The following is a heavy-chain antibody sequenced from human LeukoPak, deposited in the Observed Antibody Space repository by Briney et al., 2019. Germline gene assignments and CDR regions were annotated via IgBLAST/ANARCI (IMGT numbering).Heavy chain of an antibody. D-gene: IGHD3-22*01. CDR1: GGTFSSYA. CDR3: ARSYYDSSGYYSIYYYYGMDV. CDR2: IIPILGIA. J-gene: IGHJ6*02. V-gene: IGHV1-69*04. Sequence: WASVKASCKASGGTFSSYAISWVRQAPGQGLEWMGRIIPILGIANYAQRFQGRVTITADKSTSTAYMELSSLRSEDTAVYYCARSYYDSSGYYSIYYYYGMDVWGQGTTVTVSS.